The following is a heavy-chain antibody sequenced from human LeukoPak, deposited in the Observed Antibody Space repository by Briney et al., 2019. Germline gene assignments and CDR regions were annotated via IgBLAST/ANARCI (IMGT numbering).Heavy chain of an antibody. CDR2: INHSGST. CDR1: GGSFSGYY. J-gene: IGHJ4*02. D-gene: IGHD5-18*01. Sequence: SETLSLTCAVYGGSFSGYYWSWIRQPPGKGLEWIGEINHSGSTNYNPSLKSRVTISVDTSKNQFSLKLSSATAADTAVYYCARDRRIQLWTTGLYYFDYWGQGTLVTVSS. CDR3: ARDRRIQLWTTGLYYFDY. V-gene: IGHV4-34*01.